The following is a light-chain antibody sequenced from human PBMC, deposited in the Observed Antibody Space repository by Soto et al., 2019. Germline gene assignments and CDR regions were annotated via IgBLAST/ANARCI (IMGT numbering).Light chain of an antibody. CDR3: SSYSTTITHVV. CDR2: EVT. J-gene: IGLJ2*01. V-gene: IGLV2-14*01. Sequence: QSALTQPASLSGSPGQSITISCTGSSSDVGGYNYVSWYKHHPGKAPKLMISEVTNRPSGVSNRFSGSKSGNTASLTISGLQAEDEADYYCSSYSTTITHVVFGGGTKLTVL. CDR1: SSDVGGYNY.